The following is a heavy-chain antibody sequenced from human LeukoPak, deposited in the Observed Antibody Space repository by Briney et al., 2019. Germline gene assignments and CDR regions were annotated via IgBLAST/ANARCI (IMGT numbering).Heavy chain of an antibody. D-gene: IGHD6-13*01. J-gene: IGHJ5*01. V-gene: IGHV3-30*04. CDR3: ARDEQQLRFDS. CDR1: GFTFSSYA. Sequence: GGSLRLSCAASGFTFSSYAMHWVRQAPGKGLEWVAVISYDGRNKYYADSVKGRFTISRDNSKNTLYLQMNSLRTEDTAVYYCARDEQQLRFDSWGQGTLVTVSS. CDR2: ISYDGRNK.